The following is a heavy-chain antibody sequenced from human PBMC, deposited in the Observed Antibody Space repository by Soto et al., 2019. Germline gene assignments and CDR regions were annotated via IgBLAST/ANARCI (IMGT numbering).Heavy chain of an antibody. V-gene: IGHV3-23*01. Sequence: GGSLRLSCAASGFTFSSYAMSWVRQAPGKGLEWVSAISGRGGSTYYADSVKGRFTISRDNSKNTLYLQMNSLRAEDTAVYYCAKGRNWNHRFLAFDIWGQGPMVTVSS. D-gene: IGHD1-20*01. CDR1: GFTFSSYA. CDR3: AKGRNWNHRFLAFDI. J-gene: IGHJ3*02. CDR2: ISGRGGST.